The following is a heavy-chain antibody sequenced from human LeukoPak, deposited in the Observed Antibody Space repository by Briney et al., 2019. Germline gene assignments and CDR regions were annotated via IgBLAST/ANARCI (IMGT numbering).Heavy chain of an antibody. J-gene: IGHJ3*02. V-gene: IGHV3-23*01. CDR1: GFTFSSYA. D-gene: IGHD3-3*01. CDR2: ISGSGGST. CDR3: ATLRGGVVIYAFDI. Sequence: PGGSLRLSCAASGFTFSSYAMSWVRQAPGKGLEWVSGISGSGGSTYYADSVKGRFTISRDNSKNTLYLQMNSLRAEDTAVYYCATLRGGVVIYAFDIWGQGTMVTVSS.